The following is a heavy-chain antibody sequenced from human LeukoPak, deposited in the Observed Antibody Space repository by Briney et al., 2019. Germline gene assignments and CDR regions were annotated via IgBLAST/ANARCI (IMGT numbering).Heavy chain of an antibody. CDR3: AKSVVVITFRFDD. Sequence: GGSLRLSCAASGFTFSDYYMSWIRQAPGKGLEWVSYISSSGSTIYYADSVKGRFTISRDNAKNSLYLQMNSLRAEDTAVYYCAKSVVVITFRFDDWGQGALVTVSS. D-gene: IGHD2-15*01. CDR1: GFTFSDYY. J-gene: IGHJ4*02. CDR2: ISSSGSTI. V-gene: IGHV3-11*01.